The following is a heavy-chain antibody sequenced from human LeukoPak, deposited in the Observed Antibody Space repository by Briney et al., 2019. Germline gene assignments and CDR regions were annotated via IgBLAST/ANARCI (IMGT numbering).Heavy chain of an antibody. J-gene: IGHJ5*02. V-gene: IGHV4-39*01. Sequence: SETLSLTCTVSGGSISSSSYYWGWIRQPPGKGLEWIGRIYFIGRTYYNPSIKSRVTISVDTSKNQFSLKLSSVTAADTAVYYCARSSGYSSSGGLNWFDTWGQGTLVTVSS. D-gene: IGHD6-13*01. CDR3: ARSSGYSSSGGLNWFDT. CDR1: GGSISSSSYY. CDR2: IYFIGRT.